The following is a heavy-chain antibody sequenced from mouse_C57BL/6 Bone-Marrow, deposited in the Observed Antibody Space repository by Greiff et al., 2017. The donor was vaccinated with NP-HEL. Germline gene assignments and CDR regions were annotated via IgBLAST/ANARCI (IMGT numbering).Heavy chain of an antibody. J-gene: IGHJ1*03. CDR2: IHPNSGST. CDR1: GYTFTSYW. CDR3: ASTTVGRGYFDV. V-gene: IGHV1-64*01. Sequence: VQLQQPGAELVKPGASVKLSCKASGYTFTSYWMHWVKQRPGQGLEWIGMIHPNSGSTNYNEKFKGKATLTADKSSSTAYMELRSLTSEDSAVYFCASTTVGRGYFDVWGTGTTVTVSS. D-gene: IGHD1-1*01.